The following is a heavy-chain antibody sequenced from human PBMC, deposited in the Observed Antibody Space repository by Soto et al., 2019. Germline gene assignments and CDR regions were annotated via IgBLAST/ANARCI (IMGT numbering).Heavy chain of an antibody. J-gene: IGHJ4*02. V-gene: IGHV4-34*01. D-gene: IGHD6-19*01. Sequence: NPSETLSLTCAVYGGSFSGYYWSWIRQPPGKGLEWIGEINHSGSTNYNPSLKSRVTISVDTSKNQFSLKLSSVTAADTAVYYCAGGTSSGPYYFDYWGQGTLVTVSS. CDR2: INHSGST. CDR1: GGSFSGYY. CDR3: AGGTSSGPYYFDY.